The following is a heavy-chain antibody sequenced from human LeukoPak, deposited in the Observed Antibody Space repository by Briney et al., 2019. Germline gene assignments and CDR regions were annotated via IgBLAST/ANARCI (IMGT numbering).Heavy chain of an antibody. CDR3: ARGALGRGLIISD. V-gene: IGHV1-69*05. CDR1: GGTFSSYA. D-gene: IGHD3-16*02. J-gene: IGHJ4*02. Sequence: ASVKVSCKASGGTFSSYAISWVRQAPGQGLEWMGRIIPIFGTANYAQKFQGRVTITTDESTSTAYMELSSLRSEDTAVYYCARGALGRGLIISDWGQGTLVTVSS. CDR2: IIPIFGTA.